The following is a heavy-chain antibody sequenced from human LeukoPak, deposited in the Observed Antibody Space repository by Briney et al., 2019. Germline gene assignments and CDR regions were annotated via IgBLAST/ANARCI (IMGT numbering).Heavy chain of an antibody. J-gene: IGHJ5*02. CDR1: GYTFTGYY. CDR2: INPNSGGT. D-gene: IGHD5-18*01. V-gene: IGHV1-2*02. Sequence: ASVKVSCKASGYTFTGYYMHWVRQAPGQGLEWMGWINPNSGGTNYAQKFQGRVTMTRDTSISTAYMELSRLRSDDTAVYYCARDGGGYSYGYWFDPWAREPWSPSPQ. CDR3: ARDGGGYSYGYWFDP.